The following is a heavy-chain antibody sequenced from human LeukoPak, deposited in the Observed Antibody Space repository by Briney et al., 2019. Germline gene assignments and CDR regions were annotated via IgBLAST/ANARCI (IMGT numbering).Heavy chain of an antibody. CDR3: TSWAGEVKNGLWSGPFDY. D-gene: IGHD3-3*01. CDR1: GYTFTSHY. Sequence: ASVKVSCRASGYTFTSHYFHWVRQAPGQGLEWMGIIDPSGGSTNYAQKFQGRVAMTRDTSTSTVYMDLSSLRPEDTAVYYCTSWAGEVKNGLWSGPFDYWGQGALVTVSS. J-gene: IGHJ4*02. V-gene: IGHV1-46*01. CDR2: IDPSGGST.